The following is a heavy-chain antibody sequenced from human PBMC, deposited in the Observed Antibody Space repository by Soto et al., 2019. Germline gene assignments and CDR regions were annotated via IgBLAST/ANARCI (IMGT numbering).Heavy chain of an antibody. J-gene: IGHJ6*02. CDR2: IYYSGST. Sequence: QVQLQESGPGLVKPSQTLSLTCTVSGGSISSGGYYWSWIRQHPGKGLEWIGYIYYSGSTYYNPSLKXRXTXSXHTSKNQFSLKLSSVTAADTAVYYCARVFGFGGMDVWGQGTTVTVSS. CDR1: GGSISSGGYY. CDR3: ARVFGFGGMDV. D-gene: IGHD3-10*01. V-gene: IGHV4-31*03.